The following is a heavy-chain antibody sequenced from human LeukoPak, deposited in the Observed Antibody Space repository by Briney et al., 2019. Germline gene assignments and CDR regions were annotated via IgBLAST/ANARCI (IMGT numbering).Heavy chain of an antibody. CDR1: GFTFSRFW. CDR2: IKQDGSEK. Sequence: RGSLRLSCAASGFTFSRFWMSWVRQAPGKGLEWVANIKQDGSEKYDVDSVKGRFTISRDNAKTSLYLQMNSLRAEDTAVYYCARGPFYGIPLDWGQGTLVTVSP. V-gene: IGHV3-7*05. D-gene: IGHD4-17*01. CDR3: ARGPFYGIPLD. J-gene: IGHJ4*02.